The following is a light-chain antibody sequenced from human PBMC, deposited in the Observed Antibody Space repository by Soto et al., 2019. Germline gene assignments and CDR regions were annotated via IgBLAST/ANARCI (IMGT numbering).Light chain of an antibody. CDR2: AAS. CDR3: QQLNSYPRT. V-gene: IGKV1-9*01. CDR1: QGISSY. J-gene: IGKJ2*01. Sequence: DIQLTQSPSFLSASVGDRVTITCRASQGISSYLAWYQQKPGKAPKLLIYAASTLQSGVPSRFSGSGSGTEFTLTISSLQPEDFATYDCQQLNSYPRTFGQGTTLEIK.